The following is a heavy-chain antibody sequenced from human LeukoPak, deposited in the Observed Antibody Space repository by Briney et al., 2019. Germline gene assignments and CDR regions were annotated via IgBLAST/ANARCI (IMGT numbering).Heavy chain of an antibody. CDR2: IIPIFGTA. J-gene: IGHJ4*02. CDR1: GGTFSSYA. Sequence: ASVKVSCKASGGTFSSYAISWVRQAPGQGLEWMGGIIPIFGTASYAQKFQGRVTITADESTSTAYMELSSLRSDDTAVYYCAREALYSNYDYWGQGTLVTVSS. CDR3: AREALYSNYDY. V-gene: IGHV1-69*13. D-gene: IGHD3-16*01.